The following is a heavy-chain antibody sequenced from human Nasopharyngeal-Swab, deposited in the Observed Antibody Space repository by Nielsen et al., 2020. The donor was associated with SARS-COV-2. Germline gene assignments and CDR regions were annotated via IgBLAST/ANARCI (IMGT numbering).Heavy chain of an antibody. J-gene: IGHJ4*02. CDR1: GFTFSRHT. CDR2: ISYDGSNK. D-gene: IGHD3-22*01. Sequence: GESRKISCAASGFTFSRHTMHWVRQAPGKGLEWVAVISYDGSNKYYADSVKGRFTISRDISKNTLYLQMNSLRAEDTAVFYCASTPLDSSGYYYAFHYWGRGTLVTVSS. V-gene: IGHV3-30-3*01. CDR3: ASTPLDSSGYYYAFHY.